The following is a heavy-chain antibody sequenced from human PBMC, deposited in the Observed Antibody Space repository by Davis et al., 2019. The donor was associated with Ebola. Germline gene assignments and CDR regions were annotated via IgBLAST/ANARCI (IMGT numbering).Heavy chain of an antibody. V-gene: IGHV3-72*01. CDR3: VTENWYRFES. D-gene: IGHD1/OR15-1a*01. J-gene: IGHJ4*02. CDR1: GFPFSVYF. Sequence: GESLKISCAASGFPFSVYFMDWVRLTPGKGLEWVGLSRNKENRYSTEYAASVKGRFTISRDDSKNLLYLEMNGLRTEDTAVYYCVTENWYRFESWGQGTLVTVSP. CDR2: SRNKENRYST.